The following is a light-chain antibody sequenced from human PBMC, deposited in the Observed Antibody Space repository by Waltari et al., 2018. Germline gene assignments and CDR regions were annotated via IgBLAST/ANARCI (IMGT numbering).Light chain of an antibody. CDR2: EVT. J-gene: IGLJ1*01. CDR1: SRDVGNYNL. CDR3: CSYVGLGIYV. Sequence: QSGLTQPASVSGSPGQSITISCTGTSRDVGNYNLCSWYQQYAGKAPKLMVYEVTKRASGVSDRFSGSKSGNTASLTISGLQSEDEADYYCCSYVGLGIYVFGTGTKVTVL. V-gene: IGLV2-23*02.